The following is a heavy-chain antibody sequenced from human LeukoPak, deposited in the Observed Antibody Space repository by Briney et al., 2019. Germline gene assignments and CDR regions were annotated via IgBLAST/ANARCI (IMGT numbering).Heavy chain of an antibody. CDR3: ARMVGARSLNFGY. CDR1: GGSISSGSYY. Sequence: SETLSLTCTVSGGSISSGSYYWSWVRQPAGRGLEWIGRIYTSGSTNYNPSLKSRVTISVDTSKNQFSLKLSSVTAADTAVYYCARMVGARSLNFGYWGQGTLVTVSS. CDR2: IYTSGST. J-gene: IGHJ4*02. D-gene: IGHD1-26*01. V-gene: IGHV4-61*02.